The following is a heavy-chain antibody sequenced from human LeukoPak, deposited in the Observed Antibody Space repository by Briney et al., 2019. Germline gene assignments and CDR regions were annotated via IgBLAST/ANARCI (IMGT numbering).Heavy chain of an antibody. D-gene: IGHD3-3*01. V-gene: IGHV1-2*02. Sequence: RWASLRLSCEASGYTFTSYYMHWMRQAPGKGLEWVAWINHNSGDTNYAQKFQGRVTMTRDTSISTAYMELSRLRSDDTAVYYCSRGGEWSPVLNWFDPWGQGTLVTVSS. CDR1: GYTFTSYY. CDR2: INHNSGDT. J-gene: IGHJ5*02. CDR3: SRGGEWSPVLNWFDP.